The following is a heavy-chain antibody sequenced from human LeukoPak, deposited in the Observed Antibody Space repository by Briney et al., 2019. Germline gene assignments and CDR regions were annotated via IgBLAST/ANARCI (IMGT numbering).Heavy chain of an antibody. CDR1: GGSFSGYY. D-gene: IGHD5-18*01. CDR2: INHSGST. V-gene: IGHV4-34*01. Sequence: SETLSLTCAVYGGSFSGYYWSWIRQPPGKGLEWIGEINHSGSTNYNPSLKSRVTISVDTSKNQFSLKLSSATAADTAVYYCARRQKRGYSYGFSAGMDVWGKGTTVTVSS. J-gene: IGHJ6*04. CDR3: ARRQKRGYSYGFSAGMDV.